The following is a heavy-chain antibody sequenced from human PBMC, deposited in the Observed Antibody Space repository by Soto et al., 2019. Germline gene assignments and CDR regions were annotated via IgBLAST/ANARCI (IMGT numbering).Heavy chain of an antibody. CDR1: GGSINSGGYY. V-gene: IGHV4-31*03. CDR3: ARGVVVVAAADY. Sequence: PSETLSLTCTVSGGSINSGGYYWSWIRQHPGKGLEWIGYIYYSGSTYYNPSLKSRVTISVDVFKNQFSLKLSSVTAADTAVYYCARGVVVVAAADYWGQGTLVTVSS. J-gene: IGHJ4*02. CDR2: IYYSGST. D-gene: IGHD2-15*01.